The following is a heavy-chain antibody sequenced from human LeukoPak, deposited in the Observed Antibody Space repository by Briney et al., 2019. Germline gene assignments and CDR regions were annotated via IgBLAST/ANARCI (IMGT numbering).Heavy chain of an antibody. Sequence: ASVKVSCKASGYTFTSYDISWVRQAPGQGLEWMGWISAYNGNTNYAQKLQGRVTMTTDTSTSTAYMELRSLRSDDTAVYYCARVEIAVAAYYYYYYMDVWGKGTTVTVSS. CDR3: ARVEIAVAAYYYYYYMDV. CDR2: ISAYNGNT. D-gene: IGHD6-19*01. CDR1: GYTFTSYD. V-gene: IGHV1-18*01. J-gene: IGHJ6*03.